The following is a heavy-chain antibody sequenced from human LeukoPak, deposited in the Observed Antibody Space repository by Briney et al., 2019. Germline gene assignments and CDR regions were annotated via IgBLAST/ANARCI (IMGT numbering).Heavy chain of an antibody. CDR2: IKQDGSEK. D-gene: IGHD5-12*01. Sequence: GGSLRLSCAASGFTLSSYWMSWVRQAPGKGLEWVANIKQDGSEKYYVVSVKGRFTISRDNAKNSLYLQMNSLRAEDTAVYYCARDGVGTGIVATYFDHWGQGTLVSVSS. CDR1: GFTLSSYW. CDR3: ARDGVGTGIVATYFDH. V-gene: IGHV3-7*01. J-gene: IGHJ4*02.